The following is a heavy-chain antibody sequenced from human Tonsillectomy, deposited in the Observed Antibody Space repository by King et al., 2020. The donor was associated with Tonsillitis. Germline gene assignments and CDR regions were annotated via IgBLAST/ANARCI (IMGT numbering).Heavy chain of an antibody. CDR2: IYSGGSST. J-gene: IGHJ4*02. Sequence: VQLVESGGGLVQPGGSLRLSCAASGFTFSSYAMSWVRQAPGKGLEWVSVIYSGGSSTYYADSVKGRFTISRDNSKNTLYLQMNSLGAAEPAVYYCAKGYCSGGSCYVFDYWGQGTLVTVSS. V-gene: IGHV3-23*03. D-gene: IGHD2-15*01. CDR3: AKGYCSGGSCYVFDY. CDR1: GFTFSSYA.